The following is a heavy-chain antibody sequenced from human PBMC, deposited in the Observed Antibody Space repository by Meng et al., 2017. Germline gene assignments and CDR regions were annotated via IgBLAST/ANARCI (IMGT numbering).Heavy chain of an antibody. D-gene: IGHD4-17*01. CDR3: ARDYGDHLGFDY. Sequence: QLVGTGGGLIRPGGSLRLSCAASGFTVSSNYMSWVRQAPGKGLGWVSVIYSGGSTYYADSVKGRFTISRDNSKNTLYLQMNSLRAEDTAVYYCARDYGDHLGFDYWGQGTLVTVSS. CDR2: IYSGGST. V-gene: IGHV3-53*02. J-gene: IGHJ4*02. CDR1: GFTVSSNY.